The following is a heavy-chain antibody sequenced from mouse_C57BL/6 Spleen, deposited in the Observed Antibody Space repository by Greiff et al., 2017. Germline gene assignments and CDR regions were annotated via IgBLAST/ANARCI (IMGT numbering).Heavy chain of an antibody. D-gene: IGHD2-4*01. V-gene: IGHV1-80*01. J-gene: IGHJ1*03. CDR3: AREAYDYDGNIDV. CDR2: IYPGDGDT. CDR1: GYAFSSYW. Sequence: VQLQQSGAVLVKPGASVKISCKASGYAFSSYWMNWVKQRPGMGLEWIGQIYPGDGDTNYTGKVKGKATLTADKSSSTAYMQLSSLTSEDSAVYFCAREAYDYDGNIDVWGTGTTVTVSS.